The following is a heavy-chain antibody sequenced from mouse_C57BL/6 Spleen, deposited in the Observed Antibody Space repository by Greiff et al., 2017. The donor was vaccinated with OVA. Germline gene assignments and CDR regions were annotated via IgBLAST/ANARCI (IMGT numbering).Heavy chain of an antibody. D-gene: IGHD1-1*01. CDR2: IYPNSGST. CDR3: ARGGSTWYFDV. CDR1: GYTFTSYW. Sequence: QVQLQQPGAELVKPGASVKLSCKASGYTFTSYWLHWVTQRPGQGLEWIGMIYPNSGSTNYNEKFKSKATLTVDKSSSTAYMQLSSLTSEDSAVYDCARGGSTWYFDVWGTGTTVTVSS. V-gene: IGHV1-64*01. J-gene: IGHJ1*03.